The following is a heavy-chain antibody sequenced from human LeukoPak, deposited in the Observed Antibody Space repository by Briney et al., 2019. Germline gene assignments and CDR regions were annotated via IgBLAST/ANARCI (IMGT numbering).Heavy chain of an antibody. CDR1: GFTVSTSA. D-gene: IGHD1-7*01. J-gene: IGHJ4*02. CDR2: ISGSGGGT. Sequence: GGSLRLSCAAAGFTVSTSAMSWVCQAPGKGLEWVSGISGSGGGTYYADSVKGRFSISRDISKNTLYLQMNSLRAEDTAIYYCAKDGKTRNWNYFQAKPVYWGQGTLVTVSS. CDR3: AKDGKTRNWNYFQAKPVY. V-gene: IGHV3-23*01.